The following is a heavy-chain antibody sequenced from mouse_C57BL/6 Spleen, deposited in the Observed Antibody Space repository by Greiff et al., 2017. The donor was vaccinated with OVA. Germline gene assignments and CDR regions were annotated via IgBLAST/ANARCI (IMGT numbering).Heavy chain of an antibody. D-gene: IGHD2-4*01. CDR3: ARSSYYDYDHYYAMDY. V-gene: IGHV1-54*01. CDR1: GYAFTNYL. J-gene: IGHJ4*01. Sequence: QVQLKESGAELVRPGTSVKVSCKASGYAFTNYLIEWVKQRPGQGLEWIGVINPGSGGTNYNEKFKGKATLTADKSSSTAYMQLSSLTSEDSAVYFCARSSYYDYDHYYAMDYWGQGTSVTVSS. CDR2: INPGSGGT.